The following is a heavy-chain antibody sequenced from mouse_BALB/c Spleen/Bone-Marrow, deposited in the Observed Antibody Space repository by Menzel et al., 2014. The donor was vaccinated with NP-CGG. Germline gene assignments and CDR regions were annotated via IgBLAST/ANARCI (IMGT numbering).Heavy chain of an antibody. CDR3: ARTTTVVSHFDY. CDR2: ISYSGST. CDR1: GYSITSDYA. D-gene: IGHD1-1*01. Sequence: VQLKQSGPGLVKPSQSLSLTCTVTGYSITSDYACNWIRQFPGNKLEWMGYISYSGSTSYNPSLKSRISITRDTSKNQFFLQLNSVTTEDTATYYCARTTTVVSHFDYWGQGTTLTVSS. V-gene: IGHV3-2*02. J-gene: IGHJ2*01.